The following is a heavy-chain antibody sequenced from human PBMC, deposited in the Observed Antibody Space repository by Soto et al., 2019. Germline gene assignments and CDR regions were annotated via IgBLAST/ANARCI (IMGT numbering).Heavy chain of an antibody. CDR3: ATVGDLDAFDV. CDR2: INPSGGST. CDR1: GYTFTIYY. V-gene: IGHV1-46*01. D-gene: IGHD2-21*02. J-gene: IGHJ3*01. Sequence: GASVKVSFKASGYTFTIYYIHWVLQAPGQGLEWMGIINPSGGSTSYAQKFQGRVTMTRDTSTSTVYMELSSLTSGDTAVYYCATVGDLDAFDVWGQGTMVTVSS.